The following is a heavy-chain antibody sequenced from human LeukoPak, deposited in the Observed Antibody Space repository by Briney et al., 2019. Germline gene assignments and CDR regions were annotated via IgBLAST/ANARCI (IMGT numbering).Heavy chain of an antibody. CDR2: IYSGAGT. V-gene: IGHV3-66*01. D-gene: IGHD3-16*01. CDR3: ARGPVSSFAFDY. J-gene: IGHJ4*02. Sequence: GGSLRRSCAASAFTVSSNHMSWVRQAPGKGLEWVSLIYSGAGTYYADSVKGRFTISRDNSKNTLYLQMNSLRAEDTALYYCARGPVSSFAFDYWGQGTLVTVSS. CDR1: AFTVSSNH.